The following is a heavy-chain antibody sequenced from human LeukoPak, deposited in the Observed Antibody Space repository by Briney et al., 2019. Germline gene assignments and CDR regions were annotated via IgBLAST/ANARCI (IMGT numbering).Heavy chain of an antibody. CDR1: GFTFSSYS. V-gene: IGHV3-21*01. Sequence: GGSLRLSCAASGFTFSSYSINWVRQAPGKGLEWVSSISPSSSYIYYADSVKGRSTVSRDNAKNSLYLQMNSLRAEDTAVYYCARGCGGNCYLNDYWGQGTLVTVSS. D-gene: IGHD2-15*01. J-gene: IGHJ4*02. CDR3: ARGCGGNCYLNDY. CDR2: ISPSSSYI.